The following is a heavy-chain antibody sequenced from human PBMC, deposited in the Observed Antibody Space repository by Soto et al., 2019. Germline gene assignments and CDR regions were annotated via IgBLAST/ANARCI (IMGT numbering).Heavy chain of an antibody. J-gene: IGHJ4*02. D-gene: IGHD3-3*01. V-gene: IGHV4-59*08. CDR3: ARLFGSRFDY. CDR1: GGSISSYY. CDR2: IYYSGST. Sequence: SETLSLTCTVSGGSISSYYWSWIRQPPGKGLEWIGYIYYSGSTNYNPSLKSRVTISVDTSKNQFSLKLSSVTAADTAVYYCARLFGSRFDYWGQGTLVTVSS.